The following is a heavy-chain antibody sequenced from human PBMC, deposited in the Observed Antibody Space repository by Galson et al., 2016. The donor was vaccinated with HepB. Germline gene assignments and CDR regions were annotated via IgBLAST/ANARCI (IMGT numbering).Heavy chain of an antibody. CDR1: GFSFSAYP. CDR3: ARGTFTFIVY. D-gene: IGHD2/OR15-2a*01. Sequence: SLRLSCAASGFSFSAYPLHWVRQAPGKGLEWVAVISYDGSKKYNADSVKGRFTISRDNSKNTLYLQMNSLRAEDTAVYHCARGTFTFIVYWGQGTLVTASS. CDR2: ISYDGSKK. V-gene: IGHV3-30-3*01. J-gene: IGHJ4*02.